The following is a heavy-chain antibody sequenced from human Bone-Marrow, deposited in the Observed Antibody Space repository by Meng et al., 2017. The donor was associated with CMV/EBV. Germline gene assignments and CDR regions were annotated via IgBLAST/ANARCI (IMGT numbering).Heavy chain of an antibody. CDR1: GFTVSSNY. V-gene: IGHV3-66*02. Sequence: GESLKISCAASGFTVSSNYMSWVRQAPGKGLEWVSVIYSGGSTYYADSVKGRFTISRDNSKNTLYLQMNSLRAEDTAVYYCARRGIAALNDAFDIWGQGTMVTVS. CDR2: IYSGGST. CDR3: ARRGIAALNDAFDI. D-gene: IGHD6-13*01. J-gene: IGHJ3*02.